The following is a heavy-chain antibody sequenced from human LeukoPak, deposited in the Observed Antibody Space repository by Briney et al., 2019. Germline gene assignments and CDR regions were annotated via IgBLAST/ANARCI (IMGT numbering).Heavy chain of an antibody. CDR2: IYHSGST. V-gene: IGHV4-30-2*01. CDR1: GGSISSGGYH. J-gene: IGHJ4*02. Sequence: SETLSLTCTVSGGSISSGGYHWSWIRQPPGKGLEWIGYIYHSGSTYYNPSLKSRVTISVDRSKNQFSLKLSSVTAADTAVYYCARGSPTTVVTRYFDYWGQGTLVTVSS. CDR3: ARGSPTTVVTRYFDY. D-gene: IGHD4-23*01.